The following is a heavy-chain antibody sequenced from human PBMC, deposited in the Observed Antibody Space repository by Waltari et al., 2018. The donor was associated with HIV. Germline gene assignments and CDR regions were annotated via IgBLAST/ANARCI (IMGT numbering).Heavy chain of an antibody. D-gene: IGHD3-10*01. CDR3: ATTHGSGDYDNDFDY. J-gene: IGHJ4*02. CDR1: GFTFSFYC. Sequence: EVRLVESGGGWVQPGGSLTLTCETSGFTFSFYCLSWGRQAPGKGLEWVANINQAGTERHYVDSVRGRFTISRDNGKRSSFLQMNSLTVEDTAVYYCATTHGSGDYDNDFDYWGQGTLV. CDR2: INQAGTER. V-gene: IGHV3-7*01.